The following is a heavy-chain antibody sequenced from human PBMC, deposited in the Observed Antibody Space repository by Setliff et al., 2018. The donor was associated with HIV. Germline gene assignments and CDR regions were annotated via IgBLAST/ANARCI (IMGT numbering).Heavy chain of an antibody. Sequence: SETLSLTCTVSGVSISSSSYYWGWIRQPPGKGLEWIGYIYYSGSTYSNPSLESRVTLSVDTAKNQLSLNLTSVTAADTAIYYCARRRLVGYSFDYWGKGALVTVSS. J-gene: IGHJ4*02. CDR2: IYYSGST. CDR1: GVSISSSSYY. D-gene: IGHD6-25*01. V-gene: IGHV4-39*01. CDR3: ARRRLVGYSFDY.